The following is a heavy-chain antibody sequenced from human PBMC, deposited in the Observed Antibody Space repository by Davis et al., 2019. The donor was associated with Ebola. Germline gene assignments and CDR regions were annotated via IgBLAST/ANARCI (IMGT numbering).Heavy chain of an antibody. Sequence: AASVKVSCKTSGYTFTDYYMHWVRQAPGQGLEWMGRINPNSGGTNYAQKFQGWVTMTRDTSISTAYMELSRLRSDDTAVYYCATTPRDSSWYYFDYWGQGTLVTVSS. CDR3: ATTPRDSSWYYFDY. CDR1: GYTFTDYY. CDR2: INPNSGGT. D-gene: IGHD6-13*01. V-gene: IGHV1-2*04. J-gene: IGHJ4*02.